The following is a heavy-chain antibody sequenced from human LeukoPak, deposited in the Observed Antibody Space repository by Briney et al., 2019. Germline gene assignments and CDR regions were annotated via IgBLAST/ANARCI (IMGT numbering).Heavy chain of an antibody. CDR3: ARMTEWYSSGWYSWFDP. J-gene: IGHJ5*02. D-gene: IGHD6-19*01. V-gene: IGHV4-59*01. Sequence: SETLSLTCTVSGGSISSYYWSWIRQPPGKGLEWIGYIYYSGSTNYNPSLKSRVTISVDTSKNQFSLKLSSVTAADTAVYYCARMTEWYSSGWYSWFDPWGQGTLVTVSS. CDR1: GGSISSYY. CDR2: IYYSGST.